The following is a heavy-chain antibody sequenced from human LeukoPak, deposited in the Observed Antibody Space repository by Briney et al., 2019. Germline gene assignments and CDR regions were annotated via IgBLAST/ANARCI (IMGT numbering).Heavy chain of an antibody. J-gene: IGHJ4*02. Sequence: GGSLRFSCAASGFTFSDYYMSWIRQAPGKGLEWVAVISYDGSNKYYADSVKGRFTISRDNSKNTLYLQMNSLRAEDTAVYYCAREGVAARRGGGYYFDYWGQGTLVTVSS. D-gene: IGHD6-6*01. CDR1: GFTFSDYY. CDR2: ISYDGSNK. V-gene: IGHV3-30-3*01. CDR3: AREGVAARRGGGYYFDY.